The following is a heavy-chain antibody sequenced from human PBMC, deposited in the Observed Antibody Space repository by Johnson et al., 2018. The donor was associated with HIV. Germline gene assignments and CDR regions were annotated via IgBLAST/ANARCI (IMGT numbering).Heavy chain of an antibody. CDR2: ISYDGSNK. Sequence: QVQLVESGGGLVQPGRSLRLSCAASGFTFDDYGMSWVRQAPGKGLEWVAVISYDGSNKYYADSVKGRFTISRENSKNTLYLQMNSLRGEETAVYYCATLGDAFDCWGQGTMVTVSS. CDR1: GFTFDDYG. V-gene: IGHV3-30*03. D-gene: IGHD7-27*01. J-gene: IGHJ3*01. CDR3: ATLGDAFDC.